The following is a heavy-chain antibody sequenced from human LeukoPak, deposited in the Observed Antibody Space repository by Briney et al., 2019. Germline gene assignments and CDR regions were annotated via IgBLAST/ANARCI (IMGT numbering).Heavy chain of an antibody. D-gene: IGHD2/OR15-2a*01. CDR2: FDPEDGET. J-gene: IGHJ5*02. CDR3: ATDRRIGGWPFDP. Sequence: ASVKVSCKVSGYTLTELSMHWVRQAPGKGLEWMGGFDPEDGETIYAQKFQGRVTMTKDTSTDTAYMELSSLRSEDTAVYYCATDRRIGGWPFDPWGQGTLVTVSS. V-gene: IGHV1-24*01. CDR1: GYTLTELS.